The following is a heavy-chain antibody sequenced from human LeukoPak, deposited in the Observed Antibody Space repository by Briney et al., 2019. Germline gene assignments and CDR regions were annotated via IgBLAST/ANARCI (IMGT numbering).Heavy chain of an antibody. CDR3: AKLPYFDWLSYFDY. J-gene: IGHJ4*02. Sequence: GGSLRLSCAASGFTFSSYEMNWVRQAPGKGLEWVSAISGSGGSTYYADSVKGRFTISRDNSKNTLYLQMNSLRAEDTAVYYCAKLPYFDWLSYFDYWGQGTLVTVSS. CDR2: ISGSGGST. V-gene: IGHV3-23*01. CDR1: GFTFSSYE. D-gene: IGHD3-9*01.